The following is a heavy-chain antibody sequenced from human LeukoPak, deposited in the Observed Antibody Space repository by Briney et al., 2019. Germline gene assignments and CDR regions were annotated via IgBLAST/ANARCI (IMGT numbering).Heavy chain of an antibody. CDR3: AREREGDFDY. V-gene: IGHV4-59*11. Sequence: PSETLSLTCTVSGDSISRHYWSWIRQPPGKGLEWIGCIYCSGSTSYNPSLKSRVTISVDTSKNQFSLKLSSVTAADTAVYYCAREREGDFDYWGQGTLVTVSS. CDR2: IYCSGST. D-gene: IGHD5-24*01. J-gene: IGHJ4*02. CDR1: GDSISRHY.